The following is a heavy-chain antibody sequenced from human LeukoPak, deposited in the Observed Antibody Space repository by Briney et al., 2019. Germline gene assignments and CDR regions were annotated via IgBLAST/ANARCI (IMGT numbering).Heavy chain of an antibody. J-gene: IGHJ3*02. CDR3: ARERVGYCSSTSCATHAFDI. CDR1: GGSISSHY. CDR2: IYTSGST. Sequence: SETLSLTCTVSGGSISSHYWSWIRQPAGKGLEWIGRIYTSGSTNYNPSLKSRVTMSVDTSKNQFSLKLSSVTAADTAVYYCARERVGYCSSTSCATHAFDIWGQGTMVTVSS. D-gene: IGHD2-2*01. V-gene: IGHV4-4*07.